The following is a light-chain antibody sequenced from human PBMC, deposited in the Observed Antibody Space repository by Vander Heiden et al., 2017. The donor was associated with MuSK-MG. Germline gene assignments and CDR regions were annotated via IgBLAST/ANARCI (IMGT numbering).Light chain of an antibody. Sequence: QSPLTQPASVSGSPVQSITISCTGTSSDVGGYNYVSWYQQHPGKAPKLMMYDVSNRPSGVSNRFFGSKSGNTASPTITGVQAEDEADYYCSSSKSSSNGVGFGGGTKLTV. V-gene: IGLV2-14*01. CDR1: SSDVGGYNY. CDR3: SSSKSSSNGVG. CDR2: DVS. J-gene: IGLJ2*01.